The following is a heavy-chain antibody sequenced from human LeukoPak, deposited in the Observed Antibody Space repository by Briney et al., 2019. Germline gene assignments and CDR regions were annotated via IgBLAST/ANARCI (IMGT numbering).Heavy chain of an antibody. V-gene: IGHV3-48*01. D-gene: IGHD3-10*01. CDR2: ISTSSRST. CDR1: GFTFSGFS. CDR3: ARSAVRGVACDY. Sequence: PGGSLRLSCTASGFTFSGFSMHWVRQAPGKGLEWLSYISTSSRSTYYADSVKGRFTISRDNAKNTLFLDMHSLRPGDPAVYYCARSAVRGVACDYWGQGTLLTVSS. J-gene: IGHJ4*02.